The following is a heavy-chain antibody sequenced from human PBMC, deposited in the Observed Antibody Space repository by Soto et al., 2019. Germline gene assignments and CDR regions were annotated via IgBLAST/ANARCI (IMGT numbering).Heavy chain of an antibody. V-gene: IGHV4-59*12. CDR3: ARDLVTTYYYYGMDV. CDR2: IYYSGST. CDR1: GGSISSYY. Sequence: SETLSLTCTVSGGSISSYYWSWIRQPPGKGLEWIGDIYYSGSTNYNPSLKSRVTISVDTSKNQFSLKLSSVTAADTAVYYCARDLVTTYYYYGMDVWGQGTTVTVSS. J-gene: IGHJ6*02.